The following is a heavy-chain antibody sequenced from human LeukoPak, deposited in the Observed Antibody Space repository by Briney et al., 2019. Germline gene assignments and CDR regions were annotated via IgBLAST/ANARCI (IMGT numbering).Heavy chain of an antibody. Sequence: GGSLRLSCAASGFTFSSYAMHWVRQAPGKGLEWVAVIWYVGSSKSYADSVKGRFTISRDNSKNTLYLQMNSLRAEDTAVYYCAKERAAAVEWYLDYWVGGTLVTVSS. CDR1: GFTFSSYA. J-gene: IGHJ4*02. CDR2: IWYVGSSK. V-gene: IGHV3-33*06. D-gene: IGHD6-13*01. CDR3: AKERAAAVEWYLDY.